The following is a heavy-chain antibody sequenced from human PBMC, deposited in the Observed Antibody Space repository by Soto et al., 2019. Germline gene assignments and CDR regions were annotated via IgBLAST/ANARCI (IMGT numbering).Heavy chain of an antibody. CDR2: IIHILGIA. Sequence: QVQLVQSGAEVKKPGSSVKVSCKASGGTFSSYTVSWVRQAPGQGLEWMGRIIHILGIANYAQKFQGRVTSTADKSTSTAYMELSSLRSEDTAVYYCARDTLHYGEMYYFAYGGQGTLVTVSS. J-gene: IGHJ4*02. V-gene: IGHV1-69*08. D-gene: IGHD4-17*01. CDR1: GGTFSSYT. CDR3: ARDTLHYGEMYYFAY.